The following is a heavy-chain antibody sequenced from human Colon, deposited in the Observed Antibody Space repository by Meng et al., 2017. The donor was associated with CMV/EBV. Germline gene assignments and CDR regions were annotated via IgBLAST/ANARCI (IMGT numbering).Heavy chain of an antibody. J-gene: IGHJ5*02. CDR1: GFTFSSYA. CDR3: ARSQSGGICFTWFDP. V-gene: IGHV3-23*01. CDR2: ISGSGGST. Sequence: GESLKISCAASGFTFSSYAMSWVRQAPGKGLEWVSTISGSGGSTHYADSVKGRFTISRDNSKNTLDLQMNSLRAEDTALYYCARSQSGGICFTWFDPWGKGTTVTVSS. D-gene: IGHD2-15*01.